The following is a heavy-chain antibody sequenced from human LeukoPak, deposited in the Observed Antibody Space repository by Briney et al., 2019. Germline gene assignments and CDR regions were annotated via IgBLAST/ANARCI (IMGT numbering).Heavy chain of an antibody. CDR1: GYTFSGYS. Sequence: ASVKVSCKASGYTFSGYSIHWVRQAPGQGLEWMGIINPSGGSTSYAQKFQGRVTMTRDMSTSTVYMELSSLRSEDTAVYYCAREIAYCTNGVCYLGRGLDPWGQGTPVTVSS. J-gene: IGHJ5*02. CDR3: AREIAYCTNGVCYLGRGLDP. CDR2: INPSGGST. V-gene: IGHV1-46*01. D-gene: IGHD2-8*01.